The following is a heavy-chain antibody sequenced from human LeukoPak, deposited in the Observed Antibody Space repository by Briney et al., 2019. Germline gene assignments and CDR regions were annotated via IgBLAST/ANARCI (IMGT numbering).Heavy chain of an antibody. CDR1: GGSISSYY. V-gene: IGHV4-59*01. D-gene: IGHD3-10*01. CDR3: ARGWFGELLSYGMDV. CDR2: IYYSGST. J-gene: IGHJ6*02. Sequence: SETLSLTCTVSGGSISSYYWSWIRQPPGKGLEWIGYIYYSGSTNYNPSLKSRVTISVDTSKNQFSLKLSSVTAADTAVYYCARGWFGELLSYGMDVWGQGTTVTVSS.